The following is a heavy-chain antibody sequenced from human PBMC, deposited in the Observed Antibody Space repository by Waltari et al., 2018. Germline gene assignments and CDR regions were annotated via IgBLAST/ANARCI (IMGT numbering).Heavy chain of an antibody. V-gene: IGHV3-15*01. Sequence: EVQLVESGGGLVKPGGSLRLSCAASGFTFSNAWMSWVRQAPGKGLEWVGRIKSKTDGGTTDYAAPVKGRFTISRDDSKNTLYLQMNSLKTEDTAVYYCTTFGLGGYDSYYYYYMDVWGKGTTVTVSS. CDR1: GFTFSNAW. CDR2: IKSKTDGGTT. J-gene: IGHJ6*03. D-gene: IGHD5-12*01. CDR3: TTFGLGGYDSYYYYYMDV.